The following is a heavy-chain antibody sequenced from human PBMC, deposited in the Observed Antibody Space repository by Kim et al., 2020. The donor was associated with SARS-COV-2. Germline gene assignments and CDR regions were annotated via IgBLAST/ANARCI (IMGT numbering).Heavy chain of an antibody. Sequence: TSYEKQFLGRVTMPRDTSTSTLYVELSSLRSEDTAVYYCAREGSGYKYFDLWGRGTLVTVSS. CDR2: T. D-gene: IGHD5-12*01. CDR3: AREGSGYKYFDL. V-gene: IGHV1-46*01. J-gene: IGHJ2*01.